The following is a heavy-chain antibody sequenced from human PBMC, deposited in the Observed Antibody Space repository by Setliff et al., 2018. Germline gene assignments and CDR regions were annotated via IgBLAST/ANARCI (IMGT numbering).Heavy chain of an antibody. V-gene: IGHV3-23*01. CDR3: ARNGGLDY. CDR1: GFTFSSYA. J-gene: IGHJ4*02. CDR2: ISGSGGST. D-gene: IGHD2-8*01. Sequence: PGGSLRLSCAASGFTFSSYAMSWVRQAPGKGLEWVSAISGSGGSTYYADSVKGRFTISRDNTRNSLYLQMNSLRAEDTAVYYCARNGGLDYWGQGALVTVSS.